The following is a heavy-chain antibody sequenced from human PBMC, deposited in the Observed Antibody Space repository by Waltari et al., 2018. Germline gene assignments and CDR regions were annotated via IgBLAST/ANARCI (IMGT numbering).Heavy chain of an antibody. J-gene: IGHJ4*02. CDR1: GFHFSSHW. CDR2: KNGDGSEK. D-gene: IGHD4-17*01. Sequence: EVQLVESGGGLVQPGGCLEVYWSALGFHFSSHWMTWVRQAPGKGLEWVANKNGDGSEKYYVDSVKARFTISRDNAKNSLYLQMDSLRAEDTAVYYCARADYGGTADFDYWGQGTLVTVSS. V-gene: IGHV3-7*04. CDR3: ARADYGGTADFDY.